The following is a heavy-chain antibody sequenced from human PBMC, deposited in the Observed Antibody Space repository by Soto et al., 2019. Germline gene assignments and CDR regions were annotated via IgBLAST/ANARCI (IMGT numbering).Heavy chain of an antibody. V-gene: IGHV1-2*04. CDR3: AREGTSAYVAYKAFDI. CDR2: INPNSGGT. D-gene: IGHD5-12*01. CDR1: GYTFTGYY. Sequence: ASVKVSCKASGYTFTGYYLHWVRQAPGQGLEWMGWINPNSGGTNYAQKFQGWVTMTRDTSISTAYMELSRLRSDDTAVYYCAREGTSAYVAYKAFDIWGQVTMGTVSS. J-gene: IGHJ3*02.